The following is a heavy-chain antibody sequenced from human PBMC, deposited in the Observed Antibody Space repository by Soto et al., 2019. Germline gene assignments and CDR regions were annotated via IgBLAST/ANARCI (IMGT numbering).Heavy chain of an antibody. V-gene: IGHV4-30-4*01. J-gene: IGHJ6*02. CDR1: GGSISDDDYY. Sequence: QVQLHESGPGLVKPSQTLSLTCTVSGGSISDDDYYWNWIRQSPGKGLEWIGHIYYNGNTYYNPXLTSRLTMSXHXSXNXXSLHLTSVIAADSALYFCARATTVTSSFFFYGLDIWGQGTTVTVSS. D-gene: IGHD4-17*01. CDR2: IYYNGNT. CDR3: ARATTVTSSFFFYGLDI.